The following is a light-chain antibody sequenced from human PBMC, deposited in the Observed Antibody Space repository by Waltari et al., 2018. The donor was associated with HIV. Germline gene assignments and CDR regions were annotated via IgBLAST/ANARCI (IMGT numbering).Light chain of an antibody. CDR3: QSYVSSVNVV. Sequence: QSVLTQPPSVSGAPGQTVTISCPGTSSNISAAYDVPWYQQVPGTAPKLLIYANTNRPSGVPDRFSGSKSGTSASLAIFGLQTEDEADYYCQSYVSSVNVVFGGGTRVTVL. V-gene: IGLV1-40*01. CDR2: ANT. CDR1: SSNISAAYD. J-gene: IGLJ3*02.